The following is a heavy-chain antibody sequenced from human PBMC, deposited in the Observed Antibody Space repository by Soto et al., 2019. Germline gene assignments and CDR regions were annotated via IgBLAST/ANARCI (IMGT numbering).Heavy chain of an antibody. Sequence: QLVQSGPEVKKPGSTVKVSRKSVGDTFSSYAVSWVRQAPGQELEWMGGIIPTFGTVNYAQKFQGRATITADESTRLSYMELSSLKSEDTAVYYCAREAGDYGHPYFDYWGQGTLISVSS. J-gene: IGHJ4*02. CDR2: IIPTFGTV. D-gene: IGHD3-10*01. CDR1: GDTFSSYA. CDR3: AREAGDYGHPYFDY. V-gene: IGHV1-69*01.